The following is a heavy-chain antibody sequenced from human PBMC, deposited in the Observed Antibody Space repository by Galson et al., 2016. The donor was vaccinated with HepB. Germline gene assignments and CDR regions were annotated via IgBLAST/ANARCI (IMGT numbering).Heavy chain of an antibody. J-gene: IGHJ4*02. Sequence: SLRLSCAASGFTSSSYGMHWVRQAPGKGLEWVAVIWYDGSNKYYADSVKGRFTISRDNSKNTLYLQMNSLRAEDTAVYYCARVSGESGPDYWGQGTLVTVSP. CDR1: GFTSSSYG. CDR2: IWYDGSNK. CDR3: ARVSGESGPDY. D-gene: IGHD3-10*01. V-gene: IGHV3-33*01.